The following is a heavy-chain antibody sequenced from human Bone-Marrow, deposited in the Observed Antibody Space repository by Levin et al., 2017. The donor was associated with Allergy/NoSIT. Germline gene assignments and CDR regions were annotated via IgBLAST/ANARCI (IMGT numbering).Heavy chain of an antibody. CDR3: AGEAYCGGDCYYGDF. J-gene: IGHJ4*02. CDR1: GYTFTNYY. D-gene: IGHD2-21*02. Sequence: ASVKVSCKASGYTFTNYYVHWVRQAPGQGLEWVGLIDPSGGNTNYAQKFQGRVTMSRDTSTSTVYMEVSSLTSDDTAVYYCAGEAYCGGDCYYGDFWGQGTLVTVSS. V-gene: IGHV1-46*01. CDR2: IDPSGGNT.